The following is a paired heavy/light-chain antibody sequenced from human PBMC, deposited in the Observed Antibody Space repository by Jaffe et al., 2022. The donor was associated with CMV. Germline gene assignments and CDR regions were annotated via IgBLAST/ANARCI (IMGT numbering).Heavy chain of an antibody. CDR2: IIPILGIA. D-gene: IGHD3-16*02. Sequence: QVQLVQSGAEVKKPGSSVKVSCKASGGTFSSYAISWVRQAPGQGLEWMGRIIPILGIANYAQKFQGRVTITADKSTSTAYMELSSLRSEDTAVYYCARGFYDYVWGSYRYSDAFDIWGQGTMVTVSS. CDR3: ARGFYDYVWGSYRYSDAFDI. J-gene: IGHJ3*02. CDR1: GGTFSSYA. V-gene: IGHV1-69*09.
Light chain of an antibody. V-gene: IGLV2-14*03. J-gene: IGLJ1*01. CDR3: SSYTSSSTSYV. CDR2: DVS. CDR1: SSDVGGYNY. Sequence: QSALTQPASVSGSPGQSITISCTGTSSDVGGYNYVSWYQQHPGKAPKLMIYDVSNRPSGVSNRFSGSKSGNTASLTISGLQAEDEADYYCSSYTSSSTSYVFGTGTKVTVL.